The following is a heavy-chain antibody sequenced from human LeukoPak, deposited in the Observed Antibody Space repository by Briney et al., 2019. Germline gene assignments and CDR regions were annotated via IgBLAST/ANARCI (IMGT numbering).Heavy chain of an antibody. J-gene: IGHJ4*02. CDR2: INPNSGST. D-gene: IGHD5-18*01. CDR3: AKAVDTSILFFDY. Sequence: ASVTVSCTASGYTFTGYYMHWVRQAPGQGLEWMGLINPNSGSTNYAQKFQGRVTMTRDTSISTPYMELSRLISDDTAVDNCAKAVDTSILFFDYWGQGTLVTVSS. V-gene: IGHV1-2*02. CDR1: GYTFTGYY.